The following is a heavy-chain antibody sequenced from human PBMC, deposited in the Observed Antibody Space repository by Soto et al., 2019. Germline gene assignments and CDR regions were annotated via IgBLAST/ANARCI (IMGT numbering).Heavy chain of an antibody. J-gene: IGHJ4*02. CDR1: GYIFTNYY. CDR3: ARHLPAAAY. CDR2: INPLPTSGST. Sequence: QVQLVQSGAEVKKPGASVKVSCKASGYIFTNYYIHCVRQAPGQGLEWMAIINPLPTSGSTNYAQKFQGRVTVTRDTSTSTVYLELSSLRSDDTAVYYGARHLPAAAYWGQRTLVTVSS. V-gene: IGHV1-46*01. D-gene: IGHD6-13*01.